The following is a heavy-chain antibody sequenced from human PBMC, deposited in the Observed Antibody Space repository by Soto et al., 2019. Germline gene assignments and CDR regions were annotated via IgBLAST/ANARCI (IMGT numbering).Heavy chain of an antibody. CDR1: GDSFTNYR. Sequence: TGESLKISCKGSGDSFTNYRIGWVRQMPGKGLEWMGITYPGDSDTRYNPSFQGQVTISADKSISTAYLQWSSLEASDTAMYYCARQSVYYDFLIGYIPPHYFDYWGQGTLVTVSS. D-gene: IGHD3-3*01. CDR3: ARQSVYYDFLIGYIPPHYFDY. CDR2: TYPGDSDT. V-gene: IGHV5-51*01. J-gene: IGHJ4*02.